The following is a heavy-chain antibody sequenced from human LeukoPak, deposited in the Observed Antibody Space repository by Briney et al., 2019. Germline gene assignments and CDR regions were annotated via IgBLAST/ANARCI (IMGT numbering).Heavy chain of an antibody. J-gene: IGHJ4*02. CDR2: ISWNSGSI. V-gene: IGHV3-9*01. CDR1: GFTFDDYA. D-gene: IGHD3-9*01. CDR3: AKDRYFDWADEGSDFDY. Sequence: PGGSLRLSCAASGFTFDDYAMHWVRQAPGKGLEWVSGISWNSGSIGYADSVKGRFTISRDNAKNSLYLQMNSLRAEDTALYYCAKDRYFDWADEGSDFDYWGQGTLVTVSS.